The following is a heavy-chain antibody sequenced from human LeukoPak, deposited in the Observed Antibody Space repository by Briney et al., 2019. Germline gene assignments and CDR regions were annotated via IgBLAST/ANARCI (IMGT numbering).Heavy chain of an antibody. D-gene: IGHD2-2*01. V-gene: IGHV3-48*03. Sequence: GGSLRLSCATSRFTFSSYGMNWVRQAPGKGLEWVSYISSSGTTIYYADSVKGRFTISRDNARKSLYLQMNSLRAEDTAIYYCARAGEYCSSTSCYVAHYWGRGTLVTVSS. CDR1: RFTFSSYG. CDR2: ISSSGTTI. CDR3: ARAGEYCSSTSCYVAHY. J-gene: IGHJ4*02.